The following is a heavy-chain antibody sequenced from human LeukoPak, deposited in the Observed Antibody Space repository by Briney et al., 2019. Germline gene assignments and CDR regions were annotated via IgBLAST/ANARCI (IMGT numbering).Heavy chain of an antibody. CDR1: RFGPSSAW. Sequence: GGSLRLSCAASRFGPSSAWMTWAPQAPGKGLESVGLIESRSDGGTTDYAAPVKGRFSISRDDSKYTVYLQMNSLKTEDTGVSYCVTDPRQARRPLDYWGQGILVTVSS. J-gene: IGHJ4*02. CDR3: VTDPRQARRPLDY. CDR2: IESRSDGGTT. V-gene: IGHV3-15*04.